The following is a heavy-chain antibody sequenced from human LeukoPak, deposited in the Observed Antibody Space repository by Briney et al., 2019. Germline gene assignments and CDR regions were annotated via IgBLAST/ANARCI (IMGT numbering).Heavy chain of an antibody. Sequence: PGGSLRLSCAASGFTFSNYNMNWVRQAPGKGLEWVSYIASGGSRTIYYADSVKGRFTVSRDNAKNSLYLQMDSLRAEDTAVYYCATGGLVTITTLDYWGQGTLVTVSS. CDR3: ATGGLVTITTLDY. J-gene: IGHJ4*02. CDR1: GFTFSNYN. D-gene: IGHD3-22*01. V-gene: IGHV3-48*04. CDR2: IASGGSRTI.